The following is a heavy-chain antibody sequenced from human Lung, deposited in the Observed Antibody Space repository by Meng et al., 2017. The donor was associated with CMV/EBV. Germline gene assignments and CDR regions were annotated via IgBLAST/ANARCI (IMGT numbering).Heavy chain of an antibody. CDR2: ISYTSHYI. V-gene: IGHV3-21*01. CDR1: GFTFSSFT. CDR3: AGSRSGRYSPFDY. Sequence: GGSLRLSCAASGFTFSSFTMNWVRQAPGKGLEWVSSISYTSHYIYYADSLKGRFTISRDNARNPLYLQMNSLRAEDTAVYYCAGSRSGRYSPFDYWGQGTLVTVSS. D-gene: IGHD6-19*01. J-gene: IGHJ4*02.